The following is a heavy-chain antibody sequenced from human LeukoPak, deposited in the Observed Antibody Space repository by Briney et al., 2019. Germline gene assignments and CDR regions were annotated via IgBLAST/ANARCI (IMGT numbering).Heavy chain of an antibody. D-gene: IGHD5-18*01. V-gene: IGHV3-74*01. CDR3: ARVGYSYGQAIDY. Sequence: GGSLRLSCAASGFTFSSYWMHWVRQAPGKGLVWVSRINSDGSSTSYADSVKGRFTIYRDNAKNTLYLQMNSLRAEDTAVYYCARVGYSYGQAIDYWGQGTLVTVSS. CDR2: INSDGSST. CDR1: GFTFSSYW. J-gene: IGHJ4*02.